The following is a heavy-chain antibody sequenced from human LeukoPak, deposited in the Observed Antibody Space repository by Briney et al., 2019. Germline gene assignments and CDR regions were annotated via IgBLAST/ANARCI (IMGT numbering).Heavy chain of an antibody. J-gene: IGHJ5*02. V-gene: IGHV1-18*01. Sequence: SVKVSCMATGYIFLSYGYSWLRQAPGQGLEWMGWISAYNGNTNYAQKLQGGDTMTTDTSTSTAYMELRSLRSDDTAVYYCARVQYSSSWYNWFDPWGQGTLVTVSS. D-gene: IGHD6-13*01. CDR3: ARVQYSSSWYNWFDP. CDR1: GYIFLSYG. CDR2: ISAYNGNT.